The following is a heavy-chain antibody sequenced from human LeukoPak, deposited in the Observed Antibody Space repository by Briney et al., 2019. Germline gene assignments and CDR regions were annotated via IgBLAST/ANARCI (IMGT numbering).Heavy chain of an antibody. CDR3: AKDSGYSLSTDFDY. Sequence: GRSLRLSCAASGFTFSSYGMHWVRQAPGKGLEWVSGISWNSGSIGYADSVKGRFTISRDNAKNSLYLQMNSLRAEDTALYYCAKDSGYSLSTDFDYWGQGTLVTVSS. J-gene: IGHJ4*02. V-gene: IGHV3-9*01. CDR1: GFTFSSYG. D-gene: IGHD5-18*01. CDR2: ISWNSGSI.